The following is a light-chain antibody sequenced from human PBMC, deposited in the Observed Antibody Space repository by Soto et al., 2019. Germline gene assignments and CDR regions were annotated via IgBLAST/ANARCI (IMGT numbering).Light chain of an antibody. J-gene: IGLJ2*01. CDR1: SSDVGGYNY. CDR2: DVS. Sequence: QSVLTQPASVSGSPGQSITISCTGTSSDVGGYNYVSLYQHHPGEAPKLLIYDVSYRPSGVSNRFSGSKSGNTASLTISGLQAEDEADYYCSSYTTSSTLEIFGGGTKLTVL. CDR3: SSYTTSSTLEI. V-gene: IGLV2-14*03.